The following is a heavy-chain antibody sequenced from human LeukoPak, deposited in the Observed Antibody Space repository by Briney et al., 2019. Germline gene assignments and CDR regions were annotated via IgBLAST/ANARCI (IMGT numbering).Heavy chain of an antibody. CDR2: ISAYNGNT. Sequence: ASVKVSCKPSVYTFTNFGIRWVRQAPGLGLEWMGWISAYNGNTNYAQKVQGRVTMTTDTSTSTAYMELRSLRFDDTAVYYCARDQSVMHLQTSRTYFKHVFAISRQGSMLTVSS. CDR3: ARDQSVMHLQTSRTYFKHVFAI. D-gene: IGHD2-21*01. CDR1: VYTFTNFG. V-gene: IGHV1-18*01. J-gene: IGHJ3*02.